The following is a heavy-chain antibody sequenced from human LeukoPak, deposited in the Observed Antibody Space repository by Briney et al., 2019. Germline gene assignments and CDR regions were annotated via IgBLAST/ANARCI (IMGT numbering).Heavy chain of an antibody. V-gene: IGHV3-23*01. CDR2: ISADGYNT. CDR1: AFAFGNHA. CDR3: TYYDSSGYYYGRLRY. J-gene: IGHJ4*02. D-gene: IGHD3-22*01. Sequence: GGSLRLSCAASAFAFGNHAMSWVRQTPGKRLEWVSGISADGYNTHYADSVKGRFTISRDNFKSTLFLHMKSLRAEDTAVYFCTYYDSSGYYYGRLRYWGQGTPVTVSS.